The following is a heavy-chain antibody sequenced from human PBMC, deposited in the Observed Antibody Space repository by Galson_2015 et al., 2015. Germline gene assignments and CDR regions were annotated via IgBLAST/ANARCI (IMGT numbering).Heavy chain of an antibody. Sequence: SLRLSCAASGFTFSSRWMSWVRQAPGKGLEWVANIKQGASETYYVDSVKGRFTISRDNAKNLLYLQMSSLRAEDTALYYCAKFNYGDYGTFESWGQGTLVTVSS. CDR2: IKQGASET. CDR3: AKFNYGDYGTFES. CDR1: GFTFSSRW. J-gene: IGHJ4*02. D-gene: IGHD4-17*01. V-gene: IGHV3-7*01.